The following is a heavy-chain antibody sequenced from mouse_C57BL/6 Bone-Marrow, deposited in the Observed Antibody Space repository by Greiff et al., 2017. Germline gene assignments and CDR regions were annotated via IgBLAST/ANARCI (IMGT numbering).Heavy chain of an antibody. V-gene: IGHV1-66*01. D-gene: IGHD1-2*01. CDR3: ARSGLRLLAY. Sequence: QVQLQQSGPELVKPGASVKISCKASGYSFTGYYIHWVKQRPGQGLEWIGWIYPGSGNTKYNEKFKGKATLTADTSSSTAYMQLSSLTSEDSAVYYCARSGLRLLAYWGQGTLVTVSA. CDR2: IYPGSGNT. CDR1: GYSFTGYY. J-gene: IGHJ3*01.